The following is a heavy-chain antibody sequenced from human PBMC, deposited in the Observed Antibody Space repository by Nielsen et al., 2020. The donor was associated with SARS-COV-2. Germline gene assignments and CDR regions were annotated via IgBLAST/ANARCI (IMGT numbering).Heavy chain of an antibody. Sequence: SETLSLTCAVYGGSFSGYYWSWIRQPPGKGLEWIGEINHSGSTNYNPSLKSRVTISVDTSKNQFSLKLSSVTAADTAVYYCARARQAARYGMDVWGQGTTVTVSS. CDR1: GGSFSGYY. V-gene: IGHV4-34*01. J-gene: IGHJ6*02. CDR3: ARARQAARYGMDV. D-gene: IGHD6-6*01. CDR2: INHSGST.